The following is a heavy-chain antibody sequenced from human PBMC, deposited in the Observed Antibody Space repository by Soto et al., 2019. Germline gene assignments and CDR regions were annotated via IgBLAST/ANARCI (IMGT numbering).Heavy chain of an antibody. Sequence: QVQLQESGPGLVKPSETLSLTCTVSGGSISSYYWSWIRQPPGKGLAWIGYIYYSGSTNYNPSLKSRVTISVDTSKNQCSRKLSSVTAAYTAVYYCARSLADHGNGWGCVDPLGQGTLVTVSS. CDR2: IYYSGST. CDR3: ARSLADHGNGWGCVDP. CDR1: GGSISSYY. D-gene: IGHD6-6*01. J-gene: IGHJ5*02. V-gene: IGHV4-59*01.